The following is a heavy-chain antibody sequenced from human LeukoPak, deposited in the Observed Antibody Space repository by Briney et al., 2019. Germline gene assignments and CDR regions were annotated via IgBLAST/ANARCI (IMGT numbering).Heavy chain of an antibody. Sequence: PGGSLRLSCEASGFTFSNYNMNWVRQAPGQRLEWVSSITSSSSYVFYADSVKGRFTISRDNAQNSLYLQMNNLRVEDTAVYYCAKSPYNSGWSYFDYWGQGTLVTVSS. J-gene: IGHJ4*02. CDR1: GFTFSNYN. CDR2: ITSSSSYV. V-gene: IGHV3-21*04. D-gene: IGHD6-19*01. CDR3: AKSPYNSGWSYFDY.